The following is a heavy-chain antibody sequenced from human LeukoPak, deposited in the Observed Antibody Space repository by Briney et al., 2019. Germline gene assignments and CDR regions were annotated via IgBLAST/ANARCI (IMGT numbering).Heavy chain of an antibody. CDR1: GGSISSYY. Sequence: SETLSLTCTVSGGSISSYYWSWIRQPPGKGLEWIGYIYYSGSTNYNLSLKSRVTISVDTSKNQFSLKLSSVTAADTAVYYCAREGSIAVAGTRGYYFDYWGQGTLVTVSS. D-gene: IGHD6-19*01. CDR3: AREGSIAVAGTRGYYFDY. J-gene: IGHJ4*02. CDR2: IYYSGST. V-gene: IGHV4-59*01.